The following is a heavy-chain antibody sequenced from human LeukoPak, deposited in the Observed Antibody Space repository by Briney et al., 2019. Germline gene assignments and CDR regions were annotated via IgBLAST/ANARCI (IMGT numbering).Heavy chain of an antibody. J-gene: IGHJ4*02. D-gene: IGHD2-2*01. CDR1: GFTFSSYA. CDR2: ISYDGSNK. CDR3: ARDASTEYQLLSYFDY. Sequence: GGSLRLSCAASGFTFSSYAMHWVRQAPGKGQEWVAVISYDGSNKYYADSVKGRFTISRDNSKNTLYLQMNSLRADDTAVYYCARDASTEYQLLSYFDYWGQGTLVTVSS. V-gene: IGHV3-30*01.